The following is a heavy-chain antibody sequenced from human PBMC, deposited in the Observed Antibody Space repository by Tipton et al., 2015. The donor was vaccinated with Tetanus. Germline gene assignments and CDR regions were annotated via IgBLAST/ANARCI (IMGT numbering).Heavy chain of an antibody. CDR3: ARTSGYMYSDC. V-gene: IGHV4-61*01. CDR2: IDYFGST. J-gene: IGHJ4*02. D-gene: IGHD3-3*01. Sequence: TLSLTCTVSGGSVRSTNSYWSWLRQPPGKGLEWIGYIDYFGSTKYNPSLKSRVAMSVDTSKNQLSLRLDSVTSADTAVYYCARTSGYMYSDCWVQGTLVTVS. CDR1: GGSVRSTNSY.